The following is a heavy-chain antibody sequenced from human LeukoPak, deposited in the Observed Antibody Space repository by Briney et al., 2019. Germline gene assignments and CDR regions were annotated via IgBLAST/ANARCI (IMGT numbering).Heavy chain of an antibody. CDR3: AREGVGYGGYGDY. J-gene: IGHJ4*02. CDR1: GFTFSSYW. CDR2: INSDGSST. D-gene: IGHD5-12*01. V-gene: IGHV3-74*01. Sequence: GGSLRLSCAASGFTFSSYWMHWVRQAPGKGLVWVSRINSDGSSTSYADSVKGRFTISRDNAKNTLYLQMNSLRAEDTAVYYCAREGVGYGGYGDYWGQGTLVTVSS.